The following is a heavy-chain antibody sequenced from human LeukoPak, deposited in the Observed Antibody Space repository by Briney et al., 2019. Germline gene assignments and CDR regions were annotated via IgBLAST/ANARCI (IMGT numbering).Heavy chain of an antibody. D-gene: IGHD3-10*01. CDR1: GFSFSSSA. Sequence: PGGSLRLSCEASGFSFSSSAMSWVRQAPGKGLEWVAVISSDGSNKYYADSVKGRFTISRDNSKNTLSLQMNSLRTEDTAEFYCAKGSGGSGSFYNHFACWGQGTLVTVSS. CDR2: ISSDGSNK. J-gene: IGHJ4*02. V-gene: IGHV3-30*18. CDR3: AKGSGGSGSFYNHFAC.